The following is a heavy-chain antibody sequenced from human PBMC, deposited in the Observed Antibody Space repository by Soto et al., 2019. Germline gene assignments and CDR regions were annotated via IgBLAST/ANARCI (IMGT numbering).Heavy chain of an antibody. J-gene: IGHJ4*02. V-gene: IGHV3-30-3*01. Sequence: QVQLVESGGGVVQPGRSLRLSCAASGFTFSSYAMHWVRQAPGKGLEWVAVISYDGSNKYYADSVKGRFTISRDNSKNTLYLQMNSLRAEDTAVYYCARGELYFDYWGQGTLVTVSS. CDR3: ARGELYFDY. CDR1: GFTFSSYA. D-gene: IGHD1-26*01. CDR2: ISYDGSNK.